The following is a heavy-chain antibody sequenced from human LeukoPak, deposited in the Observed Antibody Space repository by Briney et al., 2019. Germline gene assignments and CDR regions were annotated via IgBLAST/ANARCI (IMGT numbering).Heavy chain of an antibody. D-gene: IGHD2-15*01. V-gene: IGHV3-74*01. CDR3: ARDQPYCSGGSCYVYYYYYYMDV. CDR2: INSDGSST. CDR1: GFTFSSYW. Sequence: GGSLRLSCAASGFTFSSYWMHWVRQAPGKGLVWVSRINSDGSSTSYADSVKGRFTISRDNAKNSLYLQMNSLRAEDTAVYYCARDQPYCSGGSCYVYYYYYYMDVWGKGTTVTVSS. J-gene: IGHJ6*03.